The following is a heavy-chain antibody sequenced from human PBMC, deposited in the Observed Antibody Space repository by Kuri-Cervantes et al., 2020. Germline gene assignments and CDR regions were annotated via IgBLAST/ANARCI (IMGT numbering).Heavy chain of an antibody. Sequence: SGPTLVKPTQTLTLTCTFSGFSLNTPGVGVAWIRQPPGKALEWLALISWNDDTQYSPSLNSSLTLTKDTSKNQVVLTMTNMDPVDTATYYCARMLYGSGSYFFDYWGQGTLVTVSS. CDR1: GFSLNTPGVG. CDR3: ARMLYGSGSYFFDY. J-gene: IGHJ4*02. CDR2: ISWNDDT. D-gene: IGHD3-10*01. V-gene: IGHV2-5*01.